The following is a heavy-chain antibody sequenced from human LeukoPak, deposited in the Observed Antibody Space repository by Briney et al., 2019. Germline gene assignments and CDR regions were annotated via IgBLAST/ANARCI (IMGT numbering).Heavy chain of an antibody. D-gene: IGHD6-19*01. CDR1: GGSFSGYY. V-gene: IGHV4-34*01. CDR2: INHSGST. Sequence: SETLSLTCAVYGGSFSGYYWSWIRQPPGKGLEWIGEINHSGSTNYNPSLKSRVTISVDTSKNQFSLKLSSVTAADTAVYYCARLPPPGYRRGLYWSDPWGQGTLVTVP. CDR3: ARLPPPGYRRGLYWSDP. J-gene: IGHJ5*02.